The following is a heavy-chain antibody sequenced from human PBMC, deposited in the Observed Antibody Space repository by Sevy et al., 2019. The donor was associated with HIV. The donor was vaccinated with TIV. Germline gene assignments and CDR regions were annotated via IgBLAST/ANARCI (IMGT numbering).Heavy chain of an antibody. CDR2: INPNSGGP. J-gene: IGHJ3*02. Sequence: ASVKVSCKASGYTFTGYYMHWVRQAPGQGLEWMGWINPNSGGPNYAQKFQGRVTMTRETSISTAYMELSRLRSDDTAVYYGARDSELLWFGELMREVSHAFDIWGQGTMVTVSS. CDR3: ARDSELLWFGELMREVSHAFDI. D-gene: IGHD3-10*01. V-gene: IGHV1-2*02. CDR1: GYTFTGYY.